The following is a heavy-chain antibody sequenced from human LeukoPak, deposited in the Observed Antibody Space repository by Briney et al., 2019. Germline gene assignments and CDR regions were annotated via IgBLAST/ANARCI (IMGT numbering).Heavy chain of an antibody. D-gene: IGHD6-19*01. CDR1: GGSVSSDSYY. J-gene: IGHJ4*02. Sequence: PSETLSLTCTVSGGSVSSDSYYWSWIRQPPGKGLEWIGYIYYSGSTNYNPSLKSRVTISVDTSKNQFSLKLSSVTAADTAVYYCARAKAVADYFDYWGQGTLVTVSS. CDR2: IYYSGST. V-gene: IGHV4-61*01. CDR3: ARAKAVADYFDY.